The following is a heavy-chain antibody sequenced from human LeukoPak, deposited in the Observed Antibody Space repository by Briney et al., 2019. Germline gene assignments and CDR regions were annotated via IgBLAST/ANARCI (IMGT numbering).Heavy chain of an antibody. CDR2: ISSSGSTI. D-gene: IGHD3-16*02. CDR3: AREIYDYVWGSYPYWDYFDY. CDR1: GFTFSDYY. J-gene: IGHJ4*02. V-gene: IGHV3-11*04. Sequence: GGSLRLSCAASGFTFSDYYMSWIRQAPGKGLEWVSYISSSGSTIYYADSVKGRFTISRDNAKSSLYLQMNSLRAEDTAVYYCAREIYDYVWGSYPYWDYFDYWGQGTLVTVSS.